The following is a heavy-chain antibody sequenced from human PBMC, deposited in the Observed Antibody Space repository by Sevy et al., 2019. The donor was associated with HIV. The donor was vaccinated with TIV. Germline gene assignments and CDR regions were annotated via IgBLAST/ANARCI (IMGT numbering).Heavy chain of an antibody. J-gene: IGHJ6*02. V-gene: IGHV1-2*06. D-gene: IGHD3-3*01. Sequence: ASVNVSCKASGYTFTGYYMHWVRQAPGQGLEWMGRINPNSGGTNYAQKFQGRVTMTRDRSISTAYMELSRLRSDDTSVYYCARDCITIFGVVNPGCLYYYYGMDVWGQGTTVTVSS. CDR3: ARDCITIFGVVNPGCLYYYYGMDV. CDR2: INPNSGGT. CDR1: GYTFTGYY.